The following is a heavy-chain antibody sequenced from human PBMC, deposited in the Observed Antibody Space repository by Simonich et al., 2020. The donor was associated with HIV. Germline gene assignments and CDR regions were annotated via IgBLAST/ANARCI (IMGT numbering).Heavy chain of an antibody. CDR3: ARLDYNYGLDN. CDR2: IIHSGST. J-gene: IGHJ4*02. CDR1: GGSFSGYF. Sequence: QVQLQQWGAGLLKPSETLSLTCGVYGGSFSGYFWTWIRQPPGKGLEWIGEIIHSGSTNYNPSLKSRVTISVDTSKNQFSLKLSSVTAADTAVYYCARLDYNYGLDNWGQGTLVTVSS. V-gene: IGHV4-34*12. D-gene: IGHD5-18*01.